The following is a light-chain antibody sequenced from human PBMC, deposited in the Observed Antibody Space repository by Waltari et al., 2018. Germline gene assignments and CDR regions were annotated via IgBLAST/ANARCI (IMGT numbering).Light chain of an antibody. V-gene: IGLV3-25*03. CDR2: KDK. J-gene: IGLJ2*01. CDR3: QSGDSSGQLE. CDR1: ALPKQY. Sequence: SFELTQPPLVAVSPGQTARINCSGDALPKQYVYWYQQKPGQAPVLVIYKDKESPSGIPGRLYGTSSGTTARLTINGVQAEDEADYYCQSGDSSGQLEFGGGTKLTVL.